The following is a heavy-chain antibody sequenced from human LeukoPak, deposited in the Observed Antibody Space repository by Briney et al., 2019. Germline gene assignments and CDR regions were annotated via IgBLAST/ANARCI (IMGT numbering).Heavy chain of an antibody. V-gene: IGHV3-48*03. CDR3: ARVSVVQLTYYYYMDV. D-gene: IGHD5-18*01. J-gene: IGHJ6*03. Sequence: GGSLRLSCAASGFTFSSYEMNWVRQAPGKGLEWVSYISSSGSTIYYADSVKGRFTISRDNAKNSLYLQMNSLRAEDTAVYYCARVSVVQLTYYYYMDVWGKGTTVTVSS. CDR2: ISSSGSTI. CDR1: GFTFSSYE.